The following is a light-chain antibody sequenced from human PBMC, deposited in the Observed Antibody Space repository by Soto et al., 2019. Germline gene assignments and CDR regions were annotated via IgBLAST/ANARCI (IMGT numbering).Light chain of an antibody. Sequence: IQMTQSPTSLSASVGDTVTITCRASQNIYTHLSWYQQKPGKAPKNLIYAASNLQSGVPSRFSGSGSGTDFSLTINSLQPEDFATYYCQQGDSPPITFGQGTRLDIK. CDR1: QNIYTH. V-gene: IGKV1-39*01. J-gene: IGKJ5*01. CDR2: AAS. CDR3: QQGDSPPIT.